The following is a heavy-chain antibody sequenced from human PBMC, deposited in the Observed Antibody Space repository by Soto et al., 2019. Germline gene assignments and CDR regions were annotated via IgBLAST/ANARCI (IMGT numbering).Heavy chain of an antibody. CDR2: ISSSGSTI. J-gene: IGHJ6*03. V-gene: IGHV3-11*01. CDR1: GFTFSDYY. D-gene: IGHD3-16*01. CDR3: ARLGLRPYYYYYYMDV. Sequence: GGSLRLSCAASGFTFSDYYMSWIRQAPGKGLEWVSYISSSGSTIYYADSVKGRFTISRDNAKNSLYLQMNSLRAEDTAVYYCARLGLRPYYYYYYMDVWGKGTTVTVSS.